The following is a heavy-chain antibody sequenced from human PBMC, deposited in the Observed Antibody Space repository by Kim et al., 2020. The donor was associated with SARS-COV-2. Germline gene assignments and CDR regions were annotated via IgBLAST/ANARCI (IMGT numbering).Heavy chain of an antibody. CDR3: AKDWHNYPDHGVDV. Sequence: YADSVTGRFTISKDNAKNSLYLQMTSLRAEDTALYYCAKDWHNYPDHGVDVWGQGTTVTVSS. D-gene: IGHD4-4*01. V-gene: IGHV3-9*01. J-gene: IGHJ6*02.